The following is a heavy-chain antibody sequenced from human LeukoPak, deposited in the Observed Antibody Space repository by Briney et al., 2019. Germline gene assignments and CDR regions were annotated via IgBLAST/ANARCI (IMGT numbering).Heavy chain of an antibody. D-gene: IGHD6-13*01. CDR2: ISSSSSYI. V-gene: IGHV3-21*01. CDR1: GFTFSSYS. J-gene: IGHJ4*02. CDR3: ARVIAESSSFLDY. Sequence: GGSLRLSCAASGFTFSSYSMNWVRQAPGKGLEWVSSISSSSSYIYYADSVKGRFTISRDNAKNSLYLQMNSLRAEDTAVYYCARVIAESSSFLDYWGQGTLVTVSS.